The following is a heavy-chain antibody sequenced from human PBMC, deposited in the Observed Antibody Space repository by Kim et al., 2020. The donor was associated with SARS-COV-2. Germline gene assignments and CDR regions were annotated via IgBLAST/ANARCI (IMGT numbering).Heavy chain of an antibody. V-gene: IGHV1-69*01. CDR3: AREGGDDYGGNFDY. J-gene: IGHJ4*02. D-gene: IGHD4-17*01. Sequence: AQKFQGRVTITADESTSTAYMELSSLRSEDTAVYYCAREGGDDYGGNFDYWGQGTLVTVSS.